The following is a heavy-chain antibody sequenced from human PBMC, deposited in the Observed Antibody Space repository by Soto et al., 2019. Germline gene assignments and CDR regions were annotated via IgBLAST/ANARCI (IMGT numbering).Heavy chain of an antibody. D-gene: IGHD3-22*01. CDR2: ISYDGSNK. Sequence: QVQLVESGGGVVQPGRSLRLSCAASGFTFSSYGMHWVRQAPGKGLEWVAVISYDGSNKYYADSVKGRFTISRDNSKNTLYLQMNSLRAEDTAVYYCAKTVIVVSLSRIIRYYGMDVWGQGTTVTVSS. J-gene: IGHJ6*02. V-gene: IGHV3-30*18. CDR1: GFTFSSYG. CDR3: AKTVIVVSLSRIIRYYGMDV.